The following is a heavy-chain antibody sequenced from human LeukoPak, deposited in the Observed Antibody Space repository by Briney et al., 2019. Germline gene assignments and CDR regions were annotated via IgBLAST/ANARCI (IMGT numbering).Heavy chain of an antibody. CDR3: ARVTSGSSYRPFDY. D-gene: IGHD1-26*01. Sequence: PGGSLRLSCAASGFTFRSYEMNWVRQAPGKGLEWVSYIDSGRGSSTNYADSVKGRFTISRDNAKNSLYLQMNSLRVEDTAVYYCARVTSGSSYRPFDYWGQGTLVTVSS. CDR2: IDSGRGSST. V-gene: IGHV3-48*03. J-gene: IGHJ4*02. CDR1: GFTFRSYE.